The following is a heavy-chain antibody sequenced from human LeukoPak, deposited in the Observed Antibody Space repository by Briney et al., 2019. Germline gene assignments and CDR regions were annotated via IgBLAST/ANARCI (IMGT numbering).Heavy chain of an antibody. J-gene: IGHJ4*02. Sequence: PSETLSLTCTVSGGSISSYYWSWIRQPAGKGLEWIGRIYTSGSTNYNPSLKSRVTMSVDTSKNQFSLKLSSVTAADTAVYYCARTTRTSDYGDYVGFDYWGQGTLVTVSS. D-gene: IGHD4-17*01. CDR3: ARTTRTSDYGDYVGFDY. V-gene: IGHV4-4*07. CDR2: IYTSGST. CDR1: GGSISSYY.